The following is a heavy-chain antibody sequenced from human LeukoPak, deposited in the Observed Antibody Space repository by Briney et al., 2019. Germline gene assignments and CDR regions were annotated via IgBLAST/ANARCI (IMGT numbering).Heavy chain of an antibody. J-gene: IGHJ4*02. D-gene: IGHD3-9*01. Sequence: PSETLSLTCTVSGGSISSYYWSWIRQPPGKGLEWIGYIYYSGSANYNPSLNSRVTILVGTSKNQLSLKLSSVTAADTAVYYCARGGDILTGYHFAYWGQGTLLTVSS. CDR1: GGSISSYY. CDR3: ARGGDILTGYHFAY. V-gene: IGHV4-59*01. CDR2: IYYSGSA.